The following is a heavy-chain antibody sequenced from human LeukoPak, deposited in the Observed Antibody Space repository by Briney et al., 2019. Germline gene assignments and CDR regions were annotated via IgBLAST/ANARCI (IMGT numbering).Heavy chain of an antibody. V-gene: IGHV1-2*02. Sequence: GASVKVSCKASGYTFTGYYMHWVRQAPGQGLEWMGWINPNSGGTNYVQKFQGRVTMTRDTSISTAYMELSSLRSDDTAVYYCARPPPSCSSTSCYQQYWGQGTLVTVSS. CDR2: INPNSGGT. D-gene: IGHD2-2*01. J-gene: IGHJ4*02. CDR3: ARPPPSCSSTSCYQQY. CDR1: GYTFTGYY.